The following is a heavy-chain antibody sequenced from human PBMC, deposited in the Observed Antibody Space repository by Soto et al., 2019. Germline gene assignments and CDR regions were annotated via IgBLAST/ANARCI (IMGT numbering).Heavy chain of an antibody. CDR2: VSSTGST. CDR3: ARGGFGATVMN. V-gene: IGHV4-59*01. CDR1: GASITQYY. Sequence: SETLSLTCTVSGASITQYYWNWFRQSPGKGLEWIVSVSSTGSTVFNPSLTSRVTVSLDTSKNQFSLTLNSVTAADTAVYYCARGGFGATVMNWGQGTLVTVS. D-gene: IGHD3-10*01. J-gene: IGHJ4*02.